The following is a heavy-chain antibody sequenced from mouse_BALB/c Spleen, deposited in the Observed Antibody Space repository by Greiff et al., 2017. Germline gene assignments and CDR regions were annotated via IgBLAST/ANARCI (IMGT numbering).Heavy chain of an antibody. Sequence: QVQLKQSAAELARPGASVKMSCKASGYTFTSYTMHWVKQRPGQGLEWIGYINPSSGYTEYNQKFKDKTTLTADKSSSTAYMQLSSLTSEDSAVYYCARSGNYEYYAMDYWGQGTSVTVSS. CDR3: ARSGNYEYYAMDY. J-gene: IGHJ4*01. V-gene: IGHV1-4*02. D-gene: IGHD2-1*01. CDR1: GYTFTSYT. CDR2: INPSSGYT.